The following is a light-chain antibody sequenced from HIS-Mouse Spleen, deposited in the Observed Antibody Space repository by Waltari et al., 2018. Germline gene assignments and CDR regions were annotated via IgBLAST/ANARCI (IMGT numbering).Light chain of an antibody. V-gene: IGLV3-1*01. CDR3: QSWDSSTVV. CDR1: KLGDKY. Sequence: SYELTQPPSVSVSPGQTASITCSGDKLGDKYACWYQQKPGQSPVRVIYQDTKRPSGGPERFSGSNSGNTATLTISGTQAMDEADYYCQSWDSSTVVFGGGTKLTVL. CDR2: QDT. J-gene: IGLJ2*01.